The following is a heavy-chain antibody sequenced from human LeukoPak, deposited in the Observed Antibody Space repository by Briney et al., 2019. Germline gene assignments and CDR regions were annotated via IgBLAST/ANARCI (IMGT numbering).Heavy chain of an antibody. CDR3: ARQGSGSSYYYYTFPY. V-gene: IGHV4-34*01. CDR1: GGSFSGYY. D-gene: IGHD1-26*01. Sequence: PSETLSLTCAVYGGSFSGYYWSWIRQPPGKGLEWIGEINHSGNTNYNPSPKSRVTMSVDTSKNHFYLKLSSVTAADTAVYYCARQGSGSSYYYYTFPYWGQGTLVTVSS. CDR2: INHSGNT. J-gene: IGHJ4*02.